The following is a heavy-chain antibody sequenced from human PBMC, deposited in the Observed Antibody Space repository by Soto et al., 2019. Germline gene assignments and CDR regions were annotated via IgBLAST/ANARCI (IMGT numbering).Heavy chain of an antibody. Sequence: GASVKVSCKASGYIFTNYAMHWVRQAPGQRLEWMGWINAANGNTKYSQKFQGRVTITTDTSASTAYMELSSLRSEDTAVYYCAGAIGYFISTSCPHYYYYGMDAWGQGTTVTVSS. CDR3: AGAIGYFISTSCPHYYYYGMDA. D-gene: IGHD2-2*01. CDR2: INAANGNT. V-gene: IGHV1-3*01. CDR1: GYIFTNYA. J-gene: IGHJ6*02.